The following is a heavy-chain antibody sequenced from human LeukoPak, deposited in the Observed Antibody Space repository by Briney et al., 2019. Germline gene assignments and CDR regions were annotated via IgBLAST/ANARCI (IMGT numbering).Heavy chain of an antibody. CDR3: ARGNYGDYYFDY. D-gene: IGHD4-17*01. V-gene: IGHV3-23*01. CDR1: GFTFSSYA. Sequence: GGSLRLSCAASGFTFSSYAMSWVRQAPGKGLEWVSVISGSGGSTYYADSVKGRFTISRDNSKNTLYLQMNSLRAEDTAVYYCARGNYGDYYFDYWGQGTLVTVSS. CDR2: ISGSGGST. J-gene: IGHJ4*02.